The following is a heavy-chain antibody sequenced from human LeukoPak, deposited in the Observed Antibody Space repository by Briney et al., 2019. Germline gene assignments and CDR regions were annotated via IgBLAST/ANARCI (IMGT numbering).Heavy chain of an antibody. V-gene: IGHV4-39*07. CDR3: ALFPSKYCSGGSCYPTEYFQH. Sequence: PSETLSLTCTVSGGSISSSSYYWSWIRQPPGKGLEWIGEINHSGSTNYNPSLKSRVTISVDTSKNQFSLKLSSVTAADTAVYYCALFPSKYCSGGSCYPTEYFQHWGQGTLVTVSS. J-gene: IGHJ1*01. D-gene: IGHD2-15*01. CDR2: INHSGST. CDR1: GGSISSSSYY.